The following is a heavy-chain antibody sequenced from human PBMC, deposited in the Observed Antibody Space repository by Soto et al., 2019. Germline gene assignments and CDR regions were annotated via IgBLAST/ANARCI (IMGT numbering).Heavy chain of an antibody. J-gene: IGHJ4*02. D-gene: IGHD6-13*01. CDR3: ATRDTSRFY. CDR1: GVSISSHDW. Sequence: QVQLQESGPGLVKPSGTLSLTCAVSGVSISSHDWWTWVRQPPGKGLEWMGESHQSGKTNYNSSRESRGTISVDECKNQFSLNLSSVTVADTAVYYCATRDTSRFYWGQGTLVTVSS. V-gene: IGHV4-4*02. CDR2: SHQSGKT.